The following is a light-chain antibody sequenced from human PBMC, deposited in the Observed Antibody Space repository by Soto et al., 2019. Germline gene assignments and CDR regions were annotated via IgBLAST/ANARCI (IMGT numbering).Light chain of an antibody. CDR2: EVN. Sequence: QSALTQPASVSGSPGQSITISCTGTSSDVGGYRYVSWYQQHPGKAPKLIIYEVNNRPSGVSNRFSGSKSGNTASLTISGLQAEDEADYYCSSYTTSSTYWLFGGGTKLTVL. J-gene: IGLJ3*02. CDR1: SSDVGGYRY. CDR3: SSYTTSSTYWL. V-gene: IGLV2-14*01.